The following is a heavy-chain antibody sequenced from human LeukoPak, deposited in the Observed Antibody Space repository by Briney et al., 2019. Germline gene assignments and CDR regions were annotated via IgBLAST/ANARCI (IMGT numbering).Heavy chain of an antibody. D-gene: IGHD3-22*01. Sequence: GGSLRLSCAVSGFTFSSYWMSWVRQAPGKGLEWVANINQDGSEKNYVDSVKGRFTISRDNAKNSLYLQINSLRAEDTAVYYCARDDHYDSSGSLAYWGQGTLVTVSS. J-gene: IGHJ4*02. CDR2: INQDGSEK. CDR1: GFTFSSYW. CDR3: ARDDHYDSSGSLAY. V-gene: IGHV3-7*01.